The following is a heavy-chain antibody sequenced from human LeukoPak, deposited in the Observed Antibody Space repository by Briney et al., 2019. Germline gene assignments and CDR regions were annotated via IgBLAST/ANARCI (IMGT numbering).Heavy chain of an antibody. CDR2: ISSNGGST. CDR1: GYTFSSYA. Sequence: QPGGSLRLSCAASGYTFSSYAMHRVRQAPGKGLEYVSAISSNGGSTYYANSVKGRFTISRDNSKNTLYLQMGSLRAEDMAVYYCARPAPYDSSVSFDYWGQGTLVTVSS. CDR3: ARPAPYDSSVSFDY. J-gene: IGHJ4*02. V-gene: IGHV3-64*01. D-gene: IGHD3-22*01.